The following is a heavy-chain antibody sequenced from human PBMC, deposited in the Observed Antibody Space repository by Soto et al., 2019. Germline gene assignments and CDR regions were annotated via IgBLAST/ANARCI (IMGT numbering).Heavy chain of an antibody. V-gene: IGHV4-30-4*01. Sequence: LSLTCTVSGGSLSSGDYYWSWIRQPPGKGLEWIGYIYYSGSTYYNPSLKSRVTISLDTSKNQFSRRLSSVTAADTAVYYCARDWGEIWNNNYYYSGMDVWGQGTTVTVSS. J-gene: IGHJ6*02. CDR3: ARDWGEIWNNNYYYSGMDV. CDR2: IYYSGST. CDR1: GGSLSSGDYY. D-gene: IGHD3-16*01.